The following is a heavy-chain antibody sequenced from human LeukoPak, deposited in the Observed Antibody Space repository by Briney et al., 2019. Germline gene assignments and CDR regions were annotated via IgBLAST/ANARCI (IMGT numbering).Heavy chain of an antibody. J-gene: IGHJ6*03. CDR3: AKSGEVAVAGEITSYYYYYMDV. V-gene: IGHV3-30*18. CDR1: GFTFSSYG. CDR2: ISYDGSNK. Sequence: GGSLRLSCAASGFTFSSYGMHWVRQAPGKGLEWVAVISYDGSNKYYADSVKCRFTISRDNSKNTLYLQMNSLRAEDTAVYYCAKSGEVAVAGEITSYYYYYMDVWGKGTTVTVSS. D-gene: IGHD6-19*01.